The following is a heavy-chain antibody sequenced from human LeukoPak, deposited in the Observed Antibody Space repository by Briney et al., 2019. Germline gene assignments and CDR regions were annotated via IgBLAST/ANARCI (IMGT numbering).Heavy chain of an antibody. CDR1: GGSFSGYY. Sequence: SETLSLTCAVYGGSFSGYYWSWIRQPPGKGLEWIGEINHSGSTNYNPSLKSRVTISVDTSKNQFSLKLSSVTAADTAVYYCARTRLRTIFGVGRSYFDYWGQGTLVTVSS. D-gene: IGHD3-3*01. CDR2: INHSGST. V-gene: IGHV4-34*01. J-gene: IGHJ4*02. CDR3: ARTRLRTIFGVGRSYFDY.